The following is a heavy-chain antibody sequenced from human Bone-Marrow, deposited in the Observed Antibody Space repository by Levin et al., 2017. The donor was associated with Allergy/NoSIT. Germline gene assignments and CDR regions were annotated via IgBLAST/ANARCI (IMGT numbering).Heavy chain of an antibody. Sequence: GESLKISCAASGFTFTSYSIHWVRQAPGKGLEWVAVISHDGDKKHYADSVKGRFTISRDNSMKTVFLQMNSLRVEDTALYYCASSWRDFFYHSMNVWGQGTTVTVSS. J-gene: IGHJ6*02. CDR3: ASSWRDFFYHSMNV. CDR1: GFTFTSYS. CDR2: ISHDGDKK. D-gene: IGHD2/OR15-2a*01. V-gene: IGHV3-30-3*01.